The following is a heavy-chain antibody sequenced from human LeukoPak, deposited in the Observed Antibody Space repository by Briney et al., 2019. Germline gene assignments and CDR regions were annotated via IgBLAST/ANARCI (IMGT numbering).Heavy chain of an antibody. J-gene: IGHJ4*02. D-gene: IGHD1-26*01. CDR1: GFTFSSYG. CDR3: ARDPRYSGSYHGGDY. Sequence: PGGSLRLSCAASGFTFSSYGMHWVRQAPGKGLEWVAVISYDGSNKYYADSVKGRFTISRDNSKNTLYLQMNSLRAEDTAVYYCARDPRYSGSYHGGDYWGQRTLVTVSS. CDR2: ISYDGSNK. V-gene: IGHV3-30*03.